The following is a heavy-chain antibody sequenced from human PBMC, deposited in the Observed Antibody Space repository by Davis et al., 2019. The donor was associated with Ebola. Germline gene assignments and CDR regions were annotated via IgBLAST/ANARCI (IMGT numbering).Heavy chain of an antibody. Sequence: PGGSLRLSCAASGFTFSSYGMHWVRQAPGKGLEWVAVISYDGTYKYYADSVKGRFTISRDNSKNTLYLQMNSLRAEDTAVYYCAKSGLSFGVVKYHYGMDVWGKGTTVTVSS. V-gene: IGHV3-30*18. D-gene: IGHD3-3*01. J-gene: IGHJ6*04. CDR3: AKSGLSFGVVKYHYGMDV. CDR1: GFTFSSYG. CDR2: ISYDGTYK.